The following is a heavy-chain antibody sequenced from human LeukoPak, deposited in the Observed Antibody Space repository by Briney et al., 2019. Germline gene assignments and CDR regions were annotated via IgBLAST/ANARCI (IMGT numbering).Heavy chain of an antibody. V-gene: IGHV1-2*06. D-gene: IGHD6-19*01. CDR1: GYNLTGYY. Sequence: ASVKVSRKASGYNLTGYYMHWVRQAPGQGLEWMGRINPNSGGTKYAQKFRGRVTMTRDTSISTAYMELSRLRSDDTAVYYCATDFSSGWYPKDVFDIWGQGTMVTVSS. CDR2: INPNSGGT. CDR3: ATDFSSGWYPKDVFDI. J-gene: IGHJ3*02.